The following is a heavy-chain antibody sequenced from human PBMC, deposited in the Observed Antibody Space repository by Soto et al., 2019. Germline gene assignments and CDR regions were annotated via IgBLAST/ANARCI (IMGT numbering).Heavy chain of an antibody. Sequence: PGGSLRLSCAAGGFTFGNAWMSWGRQAPGKGLEWVGRIKSKTDGGTTDYAAPVKGRFTISRDDSKNTLYLQMNSLKTEDTAVSYCPTDPLIPIFPVVMSDFDYWGQGPLVTLS. CDR2: IKSKTDGGTT. D-gene: IGHD3-3*01. CDR3: PTDPLIPIFPVVMSDFDY. J-gene: IGHJ4*02. V-gene: IGHV3-15*01. CDR1: GFTFGNAW.